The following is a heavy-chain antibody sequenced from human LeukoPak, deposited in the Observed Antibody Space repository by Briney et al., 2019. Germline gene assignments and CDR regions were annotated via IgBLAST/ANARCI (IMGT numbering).Heavy chain of an antibody. V-gene: IGHV4-39*07. D-gene: IGHD3-22*01. CDR2: IYYSGST. CDR1: GGSISSSSYY. CDR3: ARAPSEGGYGTMKEYYYYYYMDV. J-gene: IGHJ6*03. Sequence: SETLSLTCTVSGGSISSSSYYWGWIRQPPGKGLEWIGSIYYSGSTYYNPSLKSRVTISVDTSKNQFSLKLSSVTAADTAVYYCARAPSEGGYGTMKEYYYYYYMDVWGKGTTVTISS.